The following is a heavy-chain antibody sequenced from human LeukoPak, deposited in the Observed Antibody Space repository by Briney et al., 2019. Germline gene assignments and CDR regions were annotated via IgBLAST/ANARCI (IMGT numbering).Heavy chain of an antibody. CDR3: ARGSGYTYGFLDY. CDR1: GYNFTNYW. D-gene: IGHD5-18*01. J-gene: IGHJ4*02. CDR2: IYPGDSDT. Sequence: GESLKISCKGSGYNFTNYWIGWVRQMPGRGLEWMGIIYPGDSDTRYSPSFQGQVTISADKSISTAYLQWSSLKASDTAIYYCARGSGYTYGFLDYWGQGTLVTASS. V-gene: IGHV5-51*01.